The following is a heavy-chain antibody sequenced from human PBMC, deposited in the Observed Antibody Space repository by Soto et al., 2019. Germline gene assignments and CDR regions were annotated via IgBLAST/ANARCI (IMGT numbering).Heavy chain of an antibody. CDR3: ARAGNAYYHYYMDV. CDR2: INPTAGSA. CDR1: GYTFTSCY. V-gene: IGHV1-46*03. Sequence: QGQLVQSGAEAKKPGASVKVSCKASGYTFTSCYMHWVRQAPGQGLEWVGIINPTAGSATYAQRFRGRVTVTRDTSTCTVYVELSSLRSDDTAVYFCARAGNAYYHYYMDVWGKGTTVTVSS. D-gene: IGHD1-1*01. J-gene: IGHJ6*03.